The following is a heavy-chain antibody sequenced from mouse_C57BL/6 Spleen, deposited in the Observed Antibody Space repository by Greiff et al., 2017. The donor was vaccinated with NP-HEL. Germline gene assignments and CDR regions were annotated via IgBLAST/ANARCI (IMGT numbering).Heavy chain of an antibody. V-gene: IGHV1-82*01. CDR3: ARHDYDAMDY. CDR2: IYPGDGDT. CDR1: GYAFSSSW. J-gene: IGHJ4*01. Sequence: QVQLKASGPELVKPGASVKISCKASGYAFSSSWMNWVKQRPGKGLEWIGRIYPGDGDTNYNGKFKGKATLTADKSSSTAYMQLSSLTSEDSAVYFCARHDYDAMDYWGQGTSVTVSS.